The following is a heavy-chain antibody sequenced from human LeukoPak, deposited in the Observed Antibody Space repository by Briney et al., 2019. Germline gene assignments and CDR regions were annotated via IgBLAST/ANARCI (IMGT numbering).Heavy chain of an antibody. CDR2: IYTSGSP. CDR3: ATSRWGNFDF. V-gene: IGHV4-4*07. J-gene: IGHJ4*02. D-gene: IGHD3-16*01. Sequence: SETLSRTCTVSGDPISSYYWSWIRQPAGKGPEWIGRIYTSGSPNYNPSLKSRATILVDNSKNQFSLHLRSVTAADTGVYYCATSRWGNFDFWGQGTVVTVSS. CDR1: GDPISSYY.